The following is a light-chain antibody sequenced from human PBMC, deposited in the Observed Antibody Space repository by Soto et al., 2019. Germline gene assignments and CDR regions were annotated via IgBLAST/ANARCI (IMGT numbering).Light chain of an antibody. CDR3: QQYNNWPPWT. Sequence: EIVMTQSPATLSVSPGERATLSCRASQSVSSNFAWYQQKPGQAPRRLIYGASTRATGIPARCSGSGSGTEVTLTISSLQSEDFAVYYCQQYNNWPPWTFGQGTKVEIK. J-gene: IGKJ1*01. CDR1: QSVSSN. V-gene: IGKV3-15*01. CDR2: GAS.